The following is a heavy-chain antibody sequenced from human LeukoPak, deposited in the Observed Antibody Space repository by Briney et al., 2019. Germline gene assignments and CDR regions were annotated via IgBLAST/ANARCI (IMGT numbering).Heavy chain of an antibody. V-gene: IGHV3-23*01. D-gene: IGHD1-26*01. CDR1: GFTFSSYA. J-gene: IGHJ4*02. CDR2: ISGSGGST. CDR3: AKGLGPIVGATHFDY. Sequence: PGGSLRLSCAASGFTFSSYAMSWVRQAPGKGLEWVSAISGSGGSTYYADSVKGRFTISRDNSKNTLYLQMNSLRAEDTAVYYCAKGLGPIVGATHFDYWGQGTLVTVSS.